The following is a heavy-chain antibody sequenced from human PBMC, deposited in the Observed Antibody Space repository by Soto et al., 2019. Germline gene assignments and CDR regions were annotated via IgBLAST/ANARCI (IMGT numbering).Heavy chain of an antibody. CDR3: TTVIIAAAGGSY. D-gene: IGHD6-13*01. V-gene: IGHV3-15*07. Sequence: GGSLRLSCAASGFTFSDYYMDWVRQAPGKGLEWVGRIKSKTSGGATEYAAPVKGRFTISRDDSKNTLYLQMNSLKTEDTAVYYCTTVIIAAAGGSYWGQGALVTVSS. CDR1: GFTFSDYY. CDR2: IKSKTSGGAT. J-gene: IGHJ4*02.